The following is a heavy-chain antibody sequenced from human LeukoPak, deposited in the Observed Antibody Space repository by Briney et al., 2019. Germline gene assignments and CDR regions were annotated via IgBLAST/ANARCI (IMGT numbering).Heavy chain of an antibody. CDR3: ARDPGDYVWGSYRHDDAFDI. V-gene: IGHV3-7*01. CDR2: IKQDGSEK. J-gene: IGHJ3*02. Sequence: GGSLRLSCAASGFTFSSYWMSWVRQAPGKGLEWVANIKQDGSEKYYVDSVKGRFTISRDNAKNSLYLQMNSLRAEDTAVYYCARDPGDYVWGSYRHDDAFDIWGQGTMVTVSS. CDR1: GFTFSSYW. D-gene: IGHD3-16*02.